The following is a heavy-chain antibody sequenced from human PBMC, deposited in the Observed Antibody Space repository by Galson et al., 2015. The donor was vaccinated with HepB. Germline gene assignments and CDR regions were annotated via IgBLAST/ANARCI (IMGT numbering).Heavy chain of an antibody. J-gene: IGHJ4*02. Sequence: SLRLSCAASGFTFSSYSMNWVRQAPGKGLEWVSSISSSSSYIYYADSVKGRFTISRDNAKNSLYLQMNSLRAEDTAVYYCARDPHSIVGADGGFDYWGQGTLVTVSS. CDR1: GFTFSSYS. CDR2: ISSSSSYI. V-gene: IGHV3-21*01. CDR3: ARDPHSIVGADGGFDY. D-gene: IGHD1-26*01.